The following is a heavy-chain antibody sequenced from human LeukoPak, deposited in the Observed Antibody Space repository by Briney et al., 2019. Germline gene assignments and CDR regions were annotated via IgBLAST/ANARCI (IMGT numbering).Heavy chain of an antibody. CDR1: GFIFSTYW. V-gene: IGHV3-33*08. Sequence: GGSLRLSCAASGFIFSTYWMSWVRQAPGKGLEWVAVAYGDGSSQYYADSVKGRFSISKDISKNTLSLQMNSLRAEDTAVYSCATGGNFYYSHWGQGTLVTVSS. J-gene: IGHJ1*01. CDR2: AYGDGSSQ. CDR3: ATGGNFYYSH. D-gene: IGHD4-11*01.